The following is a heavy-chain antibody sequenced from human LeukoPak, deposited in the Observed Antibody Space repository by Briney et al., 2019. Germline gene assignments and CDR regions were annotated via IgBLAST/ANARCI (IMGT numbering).Heavy chain of an antibody. D-gene: IGHD5-18*01. CDR2: IYYSGST. Sequence: SETLSLTCTVSGGSISSSSYYWGWIRQPPGKGLEWIGSIYYSGSTYYNPSLKSRVTISVDTSKNQFSLKLSSVTAADTAVYYCVAWIQLWEPWGQGTLVTVSS. J-gene: IGHJ5*02. CDR1: GGSISSSSYY. V-gene: IGHV4-39*07. CDR3: VAWIQLWEP.